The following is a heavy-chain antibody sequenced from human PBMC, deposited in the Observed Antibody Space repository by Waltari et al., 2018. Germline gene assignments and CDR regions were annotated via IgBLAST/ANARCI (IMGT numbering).Heavy chain of an antibody. CDR1: GYTFTSYD. J-gene: IGHJ6*03. CDR2: MNPNSGNT. V-gene: IGHV1-8*03. Sequence: QVQLVQSGAEVKKPGASVKVSCKASGYTFTSYDINWVRQATGHGLEWMGWMNPNSGNTGYAQKFQGRVTITRNTSISTAYMELSSLRSEDTAVYYCARGAAYDFWSGYFNYYYMDVWGKGTTVTVSS. CDR3: ARGAAYDFWSGYFNYYYMDV. D-gene: IGHD3-3*01.